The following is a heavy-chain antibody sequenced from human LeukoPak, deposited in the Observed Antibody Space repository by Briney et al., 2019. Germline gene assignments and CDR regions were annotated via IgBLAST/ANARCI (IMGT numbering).Heavy chain of an antibody. Sequence: PGGSLRLSCAASGFTFSSYSMNWVRQAPGKGLEWVSYISSSSTIYYADSVKGRFTISRDNAKNSLYLQMNSLRAEDTAVYYCVDGSGGSWGQGTLVTVSS. CDR1: GFTFSSYS. CDR3: VDGSGGS. D-gene: IGHD2-15*01. J-gene: IGHJ4*02. V-gene: IGHV3-48*01. CDR2: ISSSSTI.